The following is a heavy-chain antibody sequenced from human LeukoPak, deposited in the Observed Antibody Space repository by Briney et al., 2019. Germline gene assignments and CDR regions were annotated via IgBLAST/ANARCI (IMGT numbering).Heavy chain of an antibody. CDR1: GYTFTSYA. D-gene: IGHD5-18*01. CDR2: ISAYNGNT. V-gene: IGHV1-18*01. J-gene: IGHJ5*02. Sequence: ASVKVSCKASGYTFTSYAMNWVRQAPGQGLEWMGWISAYNGNTNYAQKLQGRVTMTTDTSTSTAYMELRSLRSDDTAVYYCARDRQPWIQLWPLPHNWFDPWGQGTLVTVSS. CDR3: ARDRQPWIQLWPLPHNWFDP.